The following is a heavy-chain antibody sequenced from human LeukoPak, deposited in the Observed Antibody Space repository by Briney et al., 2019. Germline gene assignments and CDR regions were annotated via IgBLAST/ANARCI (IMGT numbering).Heavy chain of an antibody. D-gene: IGHD5-18*01. V-gene: IGHV4-59*08. CDR1: GGSISHYY. J-gene: IGHJ4*02. CDR3: ARHTRGYSYSYGGYYFDY. Sequence: PSETLSLTCTVSGGSISHYYWSWIRQPPGKGLEWIGYIYYSGSTNYNPSLKSRVTISVDTSKNQFSLRLSSVTAADTAVYYCARHTRGYSYSYGGYYFDYWGQGTLVTVSS. CDR2: IYYSGST.